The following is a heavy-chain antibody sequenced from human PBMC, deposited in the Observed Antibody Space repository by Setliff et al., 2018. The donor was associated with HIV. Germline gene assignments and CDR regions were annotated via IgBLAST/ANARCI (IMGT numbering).Heavy chain of an antibody. V-gene: IGHV4-59*08. CDR1: GGSISSYY. D-gene: IGHD6-13*01. CDR2: ISYSGST. J-gene: IGHJ6*03. Sequence: SETLSLTCTVSGGSISSYYWSWIRQPPGKGLEWIGYISYSGSTSYNPSLSSRLTISVDTSKNQVSLRLSSVTAADTGVYYCARHRDPPGSRWIYYYYYMDLWGEGTTVTVSS. CDR3: ARHRDPPGSRWIYYYYYMDL.